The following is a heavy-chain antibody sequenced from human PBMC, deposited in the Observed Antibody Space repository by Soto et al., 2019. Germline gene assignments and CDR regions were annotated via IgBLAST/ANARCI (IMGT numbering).Heavy chain of an antibody. V-gene: IGHV3-11*01. CDR3: ARDKSTGWFEN. CDR1: GFTFSDYY. Sequence: PGGSLRLSCSASGFTFSDYYMAWIRQAPGKGLEWISYISGRGDTIYYSDSVKGRFTISRNNTKYSLYLQMNSLSPEDTAVYYCARDKSTGWFENWGQGTLLTVSS. J-gene: IGHJ4*02. CDR2: ISGRGDTI. D-gene: IGHD6-19*01.